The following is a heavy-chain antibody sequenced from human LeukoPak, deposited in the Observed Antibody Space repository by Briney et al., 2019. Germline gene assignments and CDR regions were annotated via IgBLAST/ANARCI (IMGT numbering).Heavy chain of an antibody. Sequence: GRSLRLSCAASGFTFDDYAMHWVRQAPGKGLEWVSGISWNSGSIGYADSVKGRFTISRDNAKNSLYLQMNSLRAEDTALYYCAKSLGSSWFRGYYFDYWGQGTLVTVSS. D-gene: IGHD6-13*01. CDR3: AKSLGSSWFRGYYFDY. V-gene: IGHV3-9*01. J-gene: IGHJ4*02. CDR2: ISWNSGSI. CDR1: GFTFDDYA.